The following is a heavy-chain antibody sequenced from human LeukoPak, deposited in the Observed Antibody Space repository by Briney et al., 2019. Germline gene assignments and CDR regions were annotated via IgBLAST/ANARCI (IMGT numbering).Heavy chain of an antibody. CDR3: GRGPYCSGGTCYSQYFDY. V-gene: IGHV1-18*01. J-gene: IGHJ4*02. D-gene: IGHD2-15*01. Sequence: ASVKVSCKASGYTFITYGISWVRQAPGQRLEWKGWISAYNGDTNYAQKLKGRVTMTTDTSTSTAYMELRSLRSDDTAVYYCGRGPYCSGGTCYSQYFDYWGQGTLVTVSS. CDR2: ISAYNGDT. CDR1: GYTFITYG.